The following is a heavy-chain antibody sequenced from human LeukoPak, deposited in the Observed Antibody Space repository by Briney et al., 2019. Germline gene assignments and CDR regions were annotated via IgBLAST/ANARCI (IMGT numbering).Heavy chain of an antibody. V-gene: IGHV3-23*01. J-gene: IGHJ6*02. CDR1: GFTFSSYA. D-gene: IGHD2/OR15-2a*01. Sequence: GGSLRLSCAASGFTFSSYAMSWVRQAPGKGLEWVSAISGSGGSTYYADSVKGRFTISRDNSKNTLYLQMNSLRAEDTAVYYCAKEDPNGNIASDYYYYGMDVWGQGTTVTVSS. CDR2: ISGSGGST. CDR3: AKEDPNGNIASDYYYYGMDV.